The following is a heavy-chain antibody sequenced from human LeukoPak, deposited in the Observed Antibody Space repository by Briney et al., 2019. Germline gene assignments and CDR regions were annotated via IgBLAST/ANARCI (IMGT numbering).Heavy chain of an antibody. CDR1: GGSISSSSYY. CDR3: ARRAVVVPAARLSRYWFDP. Sequence: SETLSLTCTVSGGSISSSSYYWGWIRQPPGKGLEWIGSIYYSGSTYYNPSLKSRVTISVDTSKNQFSLKLRSVTAADTAVYYCARRAVVVPAARLSRYWFDPWGQGTLVTVSS. CDR2: IYYSGST. J-gene: IGHJ5*02. D-gene: IGHD2-2*01. V-gene: IGHV4-39*07.